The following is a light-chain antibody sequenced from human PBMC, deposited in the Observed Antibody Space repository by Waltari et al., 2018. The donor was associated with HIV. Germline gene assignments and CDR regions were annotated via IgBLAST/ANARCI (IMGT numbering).Light chain of an antibody. CDR3: SAWDSSLGAWV. V-gene: IGLV10-54*04. J-gene: IGLJ3*02. CDR2: RNN. Sequence: QAGLTQPPSVSKDLRQTATLTCTGNSDNVGNQGATWLQHHQGHPPKLLSYRNNNRPSGISERFSASRSRNTASLTITGLQPEDEADYYCSAWDSSLGAWVFGGGTKLTVL. CDR1: SDNVGNQG.